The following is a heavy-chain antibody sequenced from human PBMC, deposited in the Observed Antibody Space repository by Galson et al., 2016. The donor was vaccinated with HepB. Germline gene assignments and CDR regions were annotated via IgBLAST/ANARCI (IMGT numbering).Heavy chain of an antibody. D-gene: IGHD5-18*01. CDR3: AKASLGQLWHNFFDY. Sequence: SLRLSCAASGFTFSRYGMHWVRRAPGKGLEWEAVISYDGGNKYYGDSVKDRFSISRDNSKNTLYLQMNSLRPEGTAVYFCAKASLGQLWHNFFDYWGQGSLVTVSS. CDR2: ISYDGGNK. J-gene: IGHJ4*02. CDR1: GFTFSRYG. V-gene: IGHV3-30*18.